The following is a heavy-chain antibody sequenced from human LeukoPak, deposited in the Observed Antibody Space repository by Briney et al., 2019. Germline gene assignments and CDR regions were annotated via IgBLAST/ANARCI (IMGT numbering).Heavy chain of an antibody. CDR1: GGSISSSSYY. V-gene: IGHV4-39*01. CDR3: ARLWYGSGYSLFDY. CDR2: IYYSGST. D-gene: IGHD3-22*01. J-gene: IGHJ4*02. Sequence: PSETLSLTCTVSGGSISSSSYYWGWIRQPPGKGLEWIGSIYYSGSTYYNPSLKSRVTISVDTSKNQFSLKLSSVTAADTAVYYCARLWYGSGYSLFDYWGQGTLVTVSS.